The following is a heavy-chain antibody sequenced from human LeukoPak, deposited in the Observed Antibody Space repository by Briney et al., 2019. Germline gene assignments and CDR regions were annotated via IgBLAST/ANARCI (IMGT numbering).Heavy chain of an antibody. CDR3: ARYGAGFSSSKYFYYYYYMDV. CDR1: GYTFTTYY. D-gene: IGHD6-13*01. J-gene: IGHJ6*03. CDR2: INPSGGST. V-gene: IGHV1-46*01. Sequence: ASVKVSCKASGYTFTTYYMHWVRPAPGQGLEWMGIINPSGGSTSYAQKFQGRVIMTRDMSTSTVYMELSSLRSEDTAVYYCARYGAGFSSSKYFYYYYYMDVWGKGTTVTVSS.